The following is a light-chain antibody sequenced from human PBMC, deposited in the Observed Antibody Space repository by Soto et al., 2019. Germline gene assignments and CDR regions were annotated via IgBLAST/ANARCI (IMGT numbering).Light chain of an antibody. J-gene: IGKJ2*01. Sequence: DIQMTQSPASLSASVGDRVTITCRASQIISSFLNWYQQEPGKAPKLLIYGASSLKRGVPSMFSGGGSGTDFTLTIGSLQPEDFATYYCQQSYSTPYTFGQGTELEIK. CDR1: QIISSF. CDR2: GAS. CDR3: QQSYSTPYT. V-gene: IGKV1-39*01.